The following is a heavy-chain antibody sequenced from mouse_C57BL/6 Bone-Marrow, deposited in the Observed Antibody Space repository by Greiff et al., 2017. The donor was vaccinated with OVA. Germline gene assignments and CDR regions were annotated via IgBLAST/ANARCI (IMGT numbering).Heavy chain of an antibody. D-gene: IGHD3-2*02. CDR3: TRSWGTGYDDFDY. CDR2: IYPGNSDT. Sequence: EVQLQQSGTVLARPGASVKMSCKTSGYTFTSYWMHWVKQRPGQGLEWIGAIYPGNSDTSYNQKFKGKAKLTAVTSASTAYMELSSLTNEDSAVYYCTRSWGTGYDDFDYWGQGTTLTVSS. CDR1: GYTFTSYW. V-gene: IGHV1-5*01. J-gene: IGHJ2*01.